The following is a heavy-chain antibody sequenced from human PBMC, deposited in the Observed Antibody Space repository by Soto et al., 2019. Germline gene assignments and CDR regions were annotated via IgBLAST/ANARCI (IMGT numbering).Heavy chain of an antibody. CDR3: ARDPTDAFDI. CDR1: GFTFHTYW. J-gene: IGHJ3*02. Sequence: GGSLRLSCAACGFTFHTYWMSGVRQAPGKGLEWVANINQDGSEEYYGDSVKGRFTISRDNAKNSLYLQMNSLRAEDTAVYYCARDPTDAFDIWGQGTMVTVSS. CDR2: INQDGSEE. V-gene: IGHV3-7*04.